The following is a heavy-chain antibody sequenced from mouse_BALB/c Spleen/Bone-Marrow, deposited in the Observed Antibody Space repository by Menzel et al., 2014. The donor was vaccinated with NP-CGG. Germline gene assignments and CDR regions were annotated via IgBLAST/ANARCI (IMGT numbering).Heavy chain of an antibody. D-gene: IGHD1-1*01. V-gene: IGHV2-9*02. CDR1: GFSLTSYG. CDR3: ARDYYGRSYFDY. CDR2: ILSGGST. J-gene: IGHJ2*01. Sequence: QVHVKQSGPGLVAPSQSLSITCTVSGFSLTSYGVHWVRQAPGKGLEWLGVILSGGSTNYNSALMCRLSISQDNSKSQVFLKMNSLQTDDTAMYYCARDYYGRSYFDYWGQGTTLTVSS.